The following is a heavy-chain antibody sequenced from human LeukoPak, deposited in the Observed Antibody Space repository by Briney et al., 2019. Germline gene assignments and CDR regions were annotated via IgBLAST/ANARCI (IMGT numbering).Heavy chain of an antibody. CDR1: GFTSSSYW. J-gene: IGHJ4*02. D-gene: IGHD3-22*01. V-gene: IGHV3-7*01. CDR3: ARDQGYDILSMFDY. CDR2: INQDGSDK. Sequence: GGSLRLSCAASGFTSSSYWMGWVRQAPGKGLEWVANINQDGSDKYYVDSVKGRFTISRDNAKNSLYLQMNSLRAEDTAVYYCARDQGYDILSMFDYWGQGTLVTVSS.